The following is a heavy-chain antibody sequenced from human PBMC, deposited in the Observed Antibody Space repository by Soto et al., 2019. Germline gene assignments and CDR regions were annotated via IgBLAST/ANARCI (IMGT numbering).Heavy chain of an antibody. V-gene: IGHV3-23*01. D-gene: IGHD4-17*01. J-gene: IGHJ5*02. CDR1: GFTFNSYA. CDR3: AKGPTAVTTRWFDP. CDR2: ISGSGGTT. Sequence: TGGSLRLSCAASGFTFNSYAMSWVRQAPGKGLEWVSVISGSGGTTYYADSAKGRFTISRDNSVDTLYLHLNSLGADDTAVYYCAKGPTAVTTRWFDPWGQGTLVTVSS.